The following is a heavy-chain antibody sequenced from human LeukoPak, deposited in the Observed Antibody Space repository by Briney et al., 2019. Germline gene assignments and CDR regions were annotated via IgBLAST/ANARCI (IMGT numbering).Heavy chain of an antibody. D-gene: IGHD6-13*01. CDR1: GFTFSSSW. CDR3: VRGPNSSSWYGSEYFQH. V-gene: IGHV3-74*01. J-gene: IGHJ1*01. CDR2: IKSDGTVT. Sequence: PGRSLRLSCTASGFTFSSSWMHWVRQAPGKGLVWVSRIKSDGTVTTDADSVKGRFTISRDNAKNTLYLQMNSLRVEDTAIYYCVRGPNSSSWYGSEYFQHWGQGTLVTVSS.